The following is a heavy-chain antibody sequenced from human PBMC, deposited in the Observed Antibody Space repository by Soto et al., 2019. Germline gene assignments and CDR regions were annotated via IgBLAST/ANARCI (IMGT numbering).Heavy chain of an antibody. V-gene: IGHV3-15*01. CDR1: GFAFSKAW. J-gene: IGHJ3*02. Sequence: EVQLVESGGGLVQPGGSLRLSCAASGFAFSKAWMTWVRQAPGKGLEWVGRIRSKIDGETADYAAPVRGRFTILRDDSKEMIYLQMRSLKTEDTALYYCTTDWGAPVPHEASGYDMWGRGTMVAVSS. D-gene: IGHD1-26*01. CDR2: IRSKIDGETA. CDR3: TTDWGAPVPHEASGYDM.